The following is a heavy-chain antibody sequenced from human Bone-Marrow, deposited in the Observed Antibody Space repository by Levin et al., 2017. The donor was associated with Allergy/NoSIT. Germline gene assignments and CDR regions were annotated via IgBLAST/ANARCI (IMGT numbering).Heavy chain of an antibody. J-gene: IGHJ4*02. D-gene: IGHD4-11*01. V-gene: IGHV3-30*18. CDR1: GFTFNKYG. Sequence: PGESLKISCAASGFTFNKYGMHWVRQAPGKGLQWVAVVSYDGTSKYYADSVRGRFTVSRDNSKNTLYVQMNSLRDEDTGVYYCAKDWTTETGRPQEPSHWGQGTLVTVSS. CDR2: VSYDGTSK. CDR3: AKDWTTETGRPQEPSH.